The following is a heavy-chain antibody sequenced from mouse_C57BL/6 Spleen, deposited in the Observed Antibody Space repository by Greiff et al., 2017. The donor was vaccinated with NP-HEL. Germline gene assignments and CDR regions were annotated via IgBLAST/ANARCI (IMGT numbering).Heavy chain of an antibody. Sequence: QVQLQQSGPGLVQPSQSLSITCTVSGFSLTSYGVHWVRQSPGKGLEWLGVIWSGGSTDYNAAFISRLSISKDNSKGQVFFTMNSLQADDTAIYYSARNYDGYYYAMDYWGQGTSVTVSS. J-gene: IGHJ4*01. CDR3: ARNYDGYYYAMDY. D-gene: IGHD2-3*01. CDR1: GFSLTSYG. V-gene: IGHV2-2*01. CDR2: IWSGGST.